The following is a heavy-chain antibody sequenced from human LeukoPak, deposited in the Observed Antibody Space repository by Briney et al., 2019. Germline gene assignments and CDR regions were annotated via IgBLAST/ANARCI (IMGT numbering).Heavy chain of an antibody. V-gene: IGHV3-33*01. J-gene: IGHJ4*02. CDR2: IWYDGSNK. D-gene: IGHD3-22*01. CDR1: GFTFSSYG. Sequence: GRSLRLSCAASGFTFSSYGMHWVRQAPGKGLEWVAVIWYDGSNKYYADSVEGRFTISRDNSKNTLYLQMNSLRAEDTAVYYCARAGDYYDSSGYYSTPYDYWGQGTLVTVSS. CDR3: ARAGDYYDSSGYYSTPYDY.